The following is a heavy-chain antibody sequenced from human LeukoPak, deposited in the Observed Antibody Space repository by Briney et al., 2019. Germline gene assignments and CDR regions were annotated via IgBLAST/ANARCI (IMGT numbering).Heavy chain of an antibody. V-gene: IGHV3-21*01. Sequence: NPGGSLRLSCAASGFTFSSYTMNWVRQAPGKGLEWVPLISSSSSYIFYADSVKGRFTISRDNAKKSLYLQMNSLRAEDTAVYYCARPLSGTTDFDYWGQGTLVTVSS. CDR3: ARPLSGTTDFDY. CDR2: ISSSSSYI. D-gene: IGHD1-20*01. J-gene: IGHJ4*02. CDR1: GFTFSSYT.